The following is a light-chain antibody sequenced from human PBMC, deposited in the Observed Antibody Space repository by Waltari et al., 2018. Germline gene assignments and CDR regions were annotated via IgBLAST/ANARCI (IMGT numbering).Light chain of an antibody. Sequence: IQMNQSPSSLSASVGDRATITCRASQSISSYLHWYQQKPGKAPKLLVYAASSFQSGVPSRFSGSGSGTDFTLTISSLQPEDFATYYCQQSYSTLGFGQGTKLEIK. J-gene: IGKJ2*03. CDR3: QQSYSTLG. CDR1: QSISSY. CDR2: AAS. V-gene: IGKV1-39*01.